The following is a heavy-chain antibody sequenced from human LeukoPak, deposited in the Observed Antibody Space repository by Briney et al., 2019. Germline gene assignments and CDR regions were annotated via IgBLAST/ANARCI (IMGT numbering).Heavy chain of an antibody. V-gene: IGHV1-2*02. J-gene: IGHJ4*02. Sequence: GASVKVSCKASAYTFTCYYMHWVRQAPGQGLEWMGWINPNSGGTNYAQKFQGRVTMTRDTSISTAYMELSRLISDDTAVYYCARASISAAGPGLIDYWGQGTLVTVSS. D-gene: IGHD6-13*01. CDR1: AYTFTCYY. CDR2: INPNSGGT. CDR3: ARASISAAGPGLIDY.